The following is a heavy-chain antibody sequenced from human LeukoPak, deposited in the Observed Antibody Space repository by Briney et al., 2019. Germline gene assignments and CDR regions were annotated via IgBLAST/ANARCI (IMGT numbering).Heavy chain of an antibody. CDR1: GFTVSSNY. D-gene: IGHD1-1*01. V-gene: IGHV3-66*01. CDR2: IYSGGST. Sequence: AGGSLRLSCAASGFTVSSNYMSWARQAPGKGLEWVSVIYSGGSTYYADSVKGRFTISRDNSKNTLYLQMNSLRAEDTAVYYCARGPRLDDAFDIWGQGTMVTVSS. CDR3: ARGPRLDDAFDI. J-gene: IGHJ3*02.